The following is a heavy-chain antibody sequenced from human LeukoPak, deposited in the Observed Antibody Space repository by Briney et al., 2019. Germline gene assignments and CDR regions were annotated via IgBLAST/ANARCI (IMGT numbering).Heavy chain of an antibody. V-gene: IGHV3-48*03. CDR2: ISSSGSTI. Sequence: PGGSLRLSCAASGFTFSSYEMNWVRQAPGKGLEWVSYISSSGSTIYYADSVKGRFTISRDNAKNSLYLQMNSLRAEDTAVYYCARAGFTFGSFFDYWGQGTLVTVSS. J-gene: IGHJ4*02. CDR1: GFTFSSYE. D-gene: IGHD3-16*01. CDR3: ARAGFTFGSFFDY.